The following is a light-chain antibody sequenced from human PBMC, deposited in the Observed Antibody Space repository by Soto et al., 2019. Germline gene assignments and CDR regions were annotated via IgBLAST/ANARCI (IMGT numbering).Light chain of an antibody. CDR2: GAS. V-gene: IGKV3-20*01. J-gene: IGKJ2*01. CDR3: LRYGDSPPAYT. CDR1: QSVSSRN. Sequence: EIVLTQSPATVSLSPGERATLTCRASQSVSSRNLAWYRQKPGQAPRLLIFGASNRATGIPDRFSGSGSGTDFTLTISRLEPEDCAVYSCLRYGDSPPAYTFGQGTKLEIK.